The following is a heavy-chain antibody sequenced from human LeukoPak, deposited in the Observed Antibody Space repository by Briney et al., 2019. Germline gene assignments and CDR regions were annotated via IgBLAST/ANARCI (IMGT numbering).Heavy chain of an antibody. CDR1: GFTFSSYS. CDR3: AKDQGSGWGLTFDY. Sequence: GGSLRLSCAASGFTFSSYSMNWVRQAPGKGLEWVSYISSSSSTIYYADSVKGRFTISRDNAKNSLYLQMNSLRAEDTAVYYCAKDQGSGWGLTFDYWGQGTLVTVSS. CDR2: ISSSSSTI. D-gene: IGHD6-19*01. J-gene: IGHJ4*02. V-gene: IGHV3-48*04.